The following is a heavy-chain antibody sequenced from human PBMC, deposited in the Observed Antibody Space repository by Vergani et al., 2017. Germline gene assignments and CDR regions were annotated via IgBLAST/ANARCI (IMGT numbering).Heavy chain of an antibody. J-gene: IGHJ6*02. Sequence: EVQLVESGGGLVQPGRSLRLSCAASGFTFDDYAMHWFRQAPGKGLEWVSGISWNSGSIGYADSVKGRFTISRDNAKNSLYLQMNSLRAEDTALYYCAKAGDYYYYYGMDVWGQGTTVTVSS. V-gene: IGHV3-9*01. CDR3: AKAGDYYYYYGMDV. CDR1: GFTFDDYA. CDR2: ISWNSGSI. D-gene: IGHD1-26*01.